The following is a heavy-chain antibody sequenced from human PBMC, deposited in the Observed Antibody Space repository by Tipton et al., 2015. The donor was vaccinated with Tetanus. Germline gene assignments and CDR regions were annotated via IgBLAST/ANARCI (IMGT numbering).Heavy chain of an antibody. J-gene: IGHJ4*02. CDR2: ISYSGST. V-gene: IGHV4-61*01. CDR1: GGSVRSGSYY. D-gene: IGHD6-6*01. CDR3: ARDVFPYSSSD. Sequence: TLSLTCSVSGGSVRSGSYYWNWIRQPPGKGLEWLAYISYSGSTNSNYSLKSRITISRDTSKNQFSLKLTSVTAADTAVYYCARDVFPYSSSDWGQGTLVTVSS.